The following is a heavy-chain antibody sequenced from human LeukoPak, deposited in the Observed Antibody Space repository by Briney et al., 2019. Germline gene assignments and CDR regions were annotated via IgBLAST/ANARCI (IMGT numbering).Heavy chain of an antibody. V-gene: IGHV1-8*01. D-gene: IGHD2-15*01. Sequence: ASVKVSCKASGYTFTSYDINWVRQATGQGLEWMGWMNPNSGNTGYAQKFQGRVTMTRNTSISTAYMELGSLRSEDTAVYYCARGRYCSGGSCYNYYYYGMDVWGQGTTVTVSS. J-gene: IGHJ6*02. CDR2: MNPNSGNT. CDR3: ARGRYCSGGSCYNYYYYGMDV. CDR1: GYTFTSYD.